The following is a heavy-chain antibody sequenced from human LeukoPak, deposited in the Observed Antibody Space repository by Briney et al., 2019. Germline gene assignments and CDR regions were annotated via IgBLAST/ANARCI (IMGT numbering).Heavy chain of an antibody. CDR1: GGTFSSYA. D-gene: IGHD6-25*01. CDR3: ARVAAARGYYYYYMDV. CDR2: IIPIFGTA. J-gene: IGHJ6*03. V-gene: IGHV1-69*05. Sequence: GASVKVSCKASGGTFSSYAISWVRQAPGQGLEWMGGIIPIFGTANYAQKFQGRVTITTAESTSTAYMELSSLRSEDTAVYYCARVAAARGYYYYYMDVWGKGTTVTVSS.